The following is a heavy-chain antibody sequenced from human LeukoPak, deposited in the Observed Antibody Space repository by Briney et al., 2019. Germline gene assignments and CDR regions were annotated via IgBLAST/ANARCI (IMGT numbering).Heavy chain of an antibody. J-gene: IGHJ4*02. CDR1: GFTFSDYY. V-gene: IGHV3-11*01. D-gene: IGHD6-6*01. Sequence: GGSLRLSCAASGFTFSDYYMSWIRQAPGKGLEWVSYISSSGSTIYYADSVKGRFTISRDNAKNSLYLQMNSLRAEDTAVYYCARVMWRYSSSYGGEDYWGQGTLVTVSS. CDR2: ISSSGSTI. CDR3: ARVMWRYSSSYGGEDY.